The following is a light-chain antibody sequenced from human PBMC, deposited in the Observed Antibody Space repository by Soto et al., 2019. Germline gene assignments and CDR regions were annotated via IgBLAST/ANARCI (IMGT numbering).Light chain of an antibody. CDR3: AAWDDSLNGPHV. V-gene: IGLV1-44*01. CDR1: ASTIGRNY. CDR2: SNS. Sequence: QSVLTQSPSASGTPGQRVTISCSGSASTIGRNYVYWYQQLPGMAPKLLIYSNSQRPSGVPDRFSGSKSGTSASLAISGLQSEDEADYYCAAWDDSLNGPHVFGTGTKVTVL. J-gene: IGLJ1*01.